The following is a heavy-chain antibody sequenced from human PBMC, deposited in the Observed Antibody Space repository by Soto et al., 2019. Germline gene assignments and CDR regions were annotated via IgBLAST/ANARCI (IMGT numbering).Heavy chain of an antibody. D-gene: IGHD5-12*01. CDR3: ARHRDIVATLCYYYYMDV. Sequence: PSETLSLTCTVSGGSISSYYWSWIRQPPGKGLEWIGYIYYSGSTNYNPSLKSRVTISVDTSKNQFSLKLSSVTAADTAVYYCARHRDIVATLCYYYYMDVWGKGTTVTVSS. V-gene: IGHV4-59*08. J-gene: IGHJ6*03. CDR1: GGSISSYY. CDR2: IYYSGST.